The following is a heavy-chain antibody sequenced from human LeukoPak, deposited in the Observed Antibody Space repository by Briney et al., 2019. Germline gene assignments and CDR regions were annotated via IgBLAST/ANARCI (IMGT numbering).Heavy chain of an antibody. V-gene: IGHV3-66*01. Sequence: PGGSLRLSCAASGFTVSSNYMSWVRQAPGKGLEWVSVIYSGGSTYYADSVKGRFTISRDNSKNTLYLQMNSLRAEDTAVYYCARDGPRFGDPFDYWGQGTLVTVSS. CDR1: GFTVSSNY. CDR3: ARDGPRFGDPFDY. D-gene: IGHD3-10*01. CDR2: IYSGGST. J-gene: IGHJ4*02.